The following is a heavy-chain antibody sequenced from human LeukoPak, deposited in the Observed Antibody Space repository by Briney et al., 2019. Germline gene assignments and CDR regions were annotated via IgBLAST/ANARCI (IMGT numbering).Heavy chain of an antibody. J-gene: IGHJ4*02. Sequence: GGSLRLSCVGSGFSFTDAWMSWVRQIPGKGLEWVGRIESKTDGETTDYATPVKDRFIISRDDSTNTLYLQMNSLKSEDTAVYYCSTYGSGRKFDYWGQGTLVTVSS. V-gene: IGHV3-15*04. CDR3: STYGSGRKFDY. D-gene: IGHD3-10*01. CDR1: GFSFTDAW. CDR2: IESKTDGETT.